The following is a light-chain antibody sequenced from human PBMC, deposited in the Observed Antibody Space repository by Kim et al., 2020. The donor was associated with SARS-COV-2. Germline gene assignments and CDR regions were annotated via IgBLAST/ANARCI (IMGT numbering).Light chain of an antibody. CDR2: DTS. CDR1: HSVSSN. J-gene: IGKJ4*02. Sequence: EVVLTQSPATLSVSPGERATLSCRASHSVSSNLAWYQQKPGQAPRLLIYDTSTRASGIPARFSGSGSGTEFTLTISSLQSEDFAVHYCREYNSKPALSFGGGTKVDIK. V-gene: IGKV3D-15*01. CDR3: REYNSKPALS.